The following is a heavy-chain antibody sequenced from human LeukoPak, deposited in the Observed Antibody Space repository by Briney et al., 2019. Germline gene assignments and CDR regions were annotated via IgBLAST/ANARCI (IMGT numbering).Heavy chain of an antibody. V-gene: IGHV4-34*01. D-gene: IGHD2-2*01. CDR3: ARRGLDIVVVPAAIGGYEDGFPFDY. J-gene: IGHJ4*02. CDR2: INHSGST. CDR1: GGSFRGYY. Sequence: AETLSLTCAVYGGSFRGYYWSGVPQPPGKGLEGIGEINHSGSTNYNPSLTSRVTISVDTSKSQFSLKLSSVTAADTAVYYCARRGLDIVVVPAAIGGYEDGFPFDYWGQGTLVTVSS.